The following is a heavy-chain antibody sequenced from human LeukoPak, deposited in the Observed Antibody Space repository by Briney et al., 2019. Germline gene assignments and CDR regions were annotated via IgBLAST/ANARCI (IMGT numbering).Heavy chain of an antibody. CDR2: ITSSSSYI. D-gene: IGHD2-15*01. Sequence: GGALRLSCAASGFTFSGYSMNWVRQAPGKGLEWVSSITSSSSYIYYADSVKGRFTISRDNAKNSLYLQMNSLRAEDTAVYYCARNPRYCSGGSCYYFDYWGQGTLVTVSS. CDR1: GFTFSGYS. CDR3: ARNPRYCSGGSCYYFDY. J-gene: IGHJ4*02. V-gene: IGHV3-21*01.